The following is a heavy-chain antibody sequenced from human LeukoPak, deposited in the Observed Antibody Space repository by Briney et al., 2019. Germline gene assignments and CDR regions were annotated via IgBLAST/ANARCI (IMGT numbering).Heavy chain of an antibody. Sequence: PSETLSLTCTVSGGPITNDYWSWNRQLPGKGLEWIGQFYNSGSPNYNPSLKSRVAISVDATKNQFSLKLTSVTAADTAVYYCARLPGYWGQGTLVTVSS. CDR1: GGPITNDY. CDR2: FYNSGSP. V-gene: IGHV4-59*01. CDR3: ARLPGY. J-gene: IGHJ4*02.